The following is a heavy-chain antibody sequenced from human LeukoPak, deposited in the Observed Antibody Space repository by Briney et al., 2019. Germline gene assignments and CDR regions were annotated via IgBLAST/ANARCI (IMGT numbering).Heavy chain of an antibody. CDR1: GYSFTSYW. CDR3: ARADVLRFLEWLSDTYYFDY. J-gene: IGHJ4*02. Sequence: GDSLKISCKGSGYSFTSYWIGWVRQMPGKGLEWMGIIYPGDSDTRYSPSFQGQVTISADKSISTAYLQWSSLKASDTAMYYCARADVLRFLEWLSDTYYFDYWGQGTLVTVSS. CDR2: IYPGDSDT. V-gene: IGHV5-51*01. D-gene: IGHD3-3*01.